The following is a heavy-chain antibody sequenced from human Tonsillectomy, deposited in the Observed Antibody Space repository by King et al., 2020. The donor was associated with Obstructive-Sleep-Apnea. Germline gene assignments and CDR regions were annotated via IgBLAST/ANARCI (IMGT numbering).Heavy chain of an antibody. J-gene: IGHJ6*02. CDR3: AREGPMDV. V-gene: IGHV4-39*07. CDR1: GGSISSSGYY. CDR2: IHYSGST. Sequence: PLQESGPGLVKPSETLSLTCTVSGGSISSSGYYWGWIRQPPGQGLEWMGSIHYSGSTHYNPSLKSRGIISVDMSKNQFSLKLSSVTAADTAVYYCAREGPMDVWGQGTTVTVSS.